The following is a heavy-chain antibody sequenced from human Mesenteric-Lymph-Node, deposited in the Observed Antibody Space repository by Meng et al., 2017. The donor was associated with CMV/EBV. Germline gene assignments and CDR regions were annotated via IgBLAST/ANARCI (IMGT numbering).Heavy chain of an antibody. V-gene: IGHV1-46*01. J-gene: IGHJ4*02. Sequence: KASGYTFTSYYMHWVRQAPGQGLEWMGIINPSGGSTSYAQKFQGRVTMTRDTPTSTVYMELRSLRSDDTAVYYCARDSNIVATIFDYWGQGTLVTVSS. CDR2: INPSGGST. CDR1: GYTFTSYY. CDR3: ARDSNIVATIFDY. D-gene: IGHD5-12*01.